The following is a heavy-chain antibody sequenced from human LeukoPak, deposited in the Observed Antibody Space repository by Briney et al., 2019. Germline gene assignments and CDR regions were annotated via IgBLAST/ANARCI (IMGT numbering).Heavy chain of an antibody. Sequence: SETLSLTCTVSGGSISSSSYYWGGIRQPPGKGLEWIGSIYYSGSTYYNPSLKSRVTISVDTSKNQFSLKLSSVTAADTAVYYCARSGWYGAYYFDYWGQGTLVTVSS. CDR2: IYYSGST. CDR3: ARSGWYGAYYFDY. D-gene: IGHD6-19*01. CDR1: GGSISSSSYY. V-gene: IGHV4-39*01. J-gene: IGHJ4*02.